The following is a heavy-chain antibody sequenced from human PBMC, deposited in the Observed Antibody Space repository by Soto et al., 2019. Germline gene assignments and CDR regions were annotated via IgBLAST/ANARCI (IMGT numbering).Heavy chain of an antibody. V-gene: IGHV4-31*03. CDR2: IYYSGST. Sequence: QVQLQESGPGLVKPSQTLSLTCTVSGGSISTGGYYWTRIRQHPGKGLEWNGYIYYSGSTYYNPSLKSRVTISVDTSKNQFSLKLSSVTAADTAVYYCARGLSVTLFDNWGQGTLVTVSS. J-gene: IGHJ4*02. D-gene: IGHD4-17*01. CDR3: ARGLSVTLFDN. CDR1: GGSISTGGYY.